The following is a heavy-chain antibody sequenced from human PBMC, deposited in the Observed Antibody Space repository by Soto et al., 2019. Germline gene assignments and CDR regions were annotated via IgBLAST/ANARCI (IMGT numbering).Heavy chain of an antibody. Sequence: SVKVSCKASGGTFSSYAISWVRQAPGQGLEWMGGIIPIFGTANYAQKFQGRVTITADESTSTAYMELSSLRSEDTAVYYCARGDTIFGVVINYYYGMGVWGQGTTVTVSS. D-gene: IGHD3-3*01. CDR3: ARGDTIFGVVINYYYGMGV. V-gene: IGHV1-69*13. CDR2: IIPIFGTA. J-gene: IGHJ6*02. CDR1: GGTFSSYA.